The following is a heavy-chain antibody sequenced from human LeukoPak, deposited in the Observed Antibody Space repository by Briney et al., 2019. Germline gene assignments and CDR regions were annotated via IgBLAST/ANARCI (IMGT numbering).Heavy chain of an antibody. J-gene: IGHJ4*02. CDR2: IWYDGSNK. Sequence: GGSLRLSCAASGFTISSYGMHWVRQAPGKGLEWVAVIWYDGSNKYYADSVKGRFTISRDNSKNTLYLQMNSLRAEDTAAYYCARDGGNSYYDSSGYYWFDYWGQGTLVTVSS. CDR3: ARDGGNSYYDSSGYYWFDY. D-gene: IGHD3-22*01. CDR1: GFTISSYG. V-gene: IGHV3-33*01.